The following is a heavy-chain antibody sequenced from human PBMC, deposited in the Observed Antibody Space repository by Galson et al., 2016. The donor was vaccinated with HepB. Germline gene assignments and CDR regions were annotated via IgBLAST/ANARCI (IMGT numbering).Heavy chain of an antibody. Sequence: SLRLSCAASGFTFSSYDMHWVRQATGKGLEWVSAIGTVGDTYYPGSVKGRFTISRENAKNSLYLQMKSLRVEDTAVYYCARKTRVYYYGMDVWGQGTTVTVSS. CDR1: GFTFSSYD. D-gene: IGHD2-2*01. CDR2: IGTVGDT. V-gene: IGHV3-13*01. J-gene: IGHJ6*02. CDR3: ARKTRVYYYGMDV.